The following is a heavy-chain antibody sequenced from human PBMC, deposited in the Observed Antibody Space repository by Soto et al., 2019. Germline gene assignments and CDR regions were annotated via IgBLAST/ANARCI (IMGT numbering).Heavy chain of an antibody. V-gene: IGHV3-23*01. CDR1: GFTFSIYA. D-gene: IGHD3-3*01. Sequence: EVQLLESGGGLVQPGGSLKLSRAVSGFTFSIYAMCWVRQAPGRGLEWVAGINDDGDRTYYTDSVRGRFTISRDNSKNTLYLQMNSLRAEDTAVYYCAREEWTDRRPYLYSGMDVWGQGTTVTVSS. CDR2: INDDGDRT. CDR3: AREEWTDRRPYLYSGMDV. J-gene: IGHJ6*02.